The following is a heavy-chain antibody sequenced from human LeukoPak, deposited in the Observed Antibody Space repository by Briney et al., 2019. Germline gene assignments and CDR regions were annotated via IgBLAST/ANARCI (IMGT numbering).Heavy chain of an antibody. CDR3: AKGHTDYGTGFDL. V-gene: IGHV3-23*01. CDR2: ISGAGGST. Sequence: GGSLRLSCAASGFTFSSFAISWVRQAPGKGLESVSLISGAGGSTYYADSVKGRFTISGDNSKNTLYLQMNSLRAEDTAVYYCAKGHTDYGTGFDLWGQGTLVTVSS. CDR1: GFTFSSFA. D-gene: IGHD4/OR15-4a*01. J-gene: IGHJ4*02.